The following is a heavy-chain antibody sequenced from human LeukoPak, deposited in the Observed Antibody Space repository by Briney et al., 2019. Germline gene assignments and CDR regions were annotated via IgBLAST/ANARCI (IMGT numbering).Heavy chain of an antibody. J-gene: IGHJ3*02. Sequence: PGTSLRLSRAASGFTFDNYAMHWVRQAPGKGLEWVALISNDGTNKYYADSVKGRFTMSRDNSKSTVYLQVNSLRAEDTAVYYCAVGLTIWGQGTMVTVSS. V-gene: IGHV3-30-3*01. CDR2: ISNDGTNK. D-gene: IGHD1-26*01. CDR1: GFTFDNYA. CDR3: AVGLTI.